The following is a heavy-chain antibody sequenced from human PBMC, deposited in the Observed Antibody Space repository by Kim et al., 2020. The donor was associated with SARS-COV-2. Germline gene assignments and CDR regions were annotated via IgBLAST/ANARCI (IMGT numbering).Heavy chain of an antibody. Sequence: KGRFTISRDDSKSIAYLQMNSLKTEDTAVYYCTRDGGWGPGGYYYYGMDVWGQGTTVTVSS. V-gene: IGHV3-49*02. D-gene: IGHD2-21*02. CDR3: TRDGGWGPGGYYYYGMDV. J-gene: IGHJ6*02.